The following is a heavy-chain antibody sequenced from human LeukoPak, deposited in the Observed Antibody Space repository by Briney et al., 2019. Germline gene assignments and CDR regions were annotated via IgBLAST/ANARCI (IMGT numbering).Heavy chain of an antibody. Sequence: GGSLRLSCAASGFAFSDYVMDWARQAPGKGLEWVSSISVRGDRTYYPDSVKGRFTISRDNSKHMLYLQMNTLRADDTAIYYCAKDRDYGGNSRGIDYFDYWGQGTLVTVSS. CDR3: AKDRDYGGNSRGIDYFDY. CDR2: ISVRGDRT. V-gene: IGHV3-23*01. J-gene: IGHJ4*02. D-gene: IGHD4-23*01. CDR1: GFAFSDYV.